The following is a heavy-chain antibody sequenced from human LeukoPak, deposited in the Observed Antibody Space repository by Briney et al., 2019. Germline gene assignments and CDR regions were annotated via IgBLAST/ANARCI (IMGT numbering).Heavy chain of an antibody. CDR1: GFTFSSYG. J-gene: IGHJ6*03. Sequence: GGSLRLSCAASGFTFSSYGMSWVRQAPGKGLEWVSAISGSGGSTYYADSVKGRFTISRDNSKNTLYLQMNSLRAEDTAVYYCAKGTTRGDYAYYYYMDVWGKGTTVTISS. CDR2: ISGSGGST. D-gene: IGHD4-17*01. V-gene: IGHV3-23*01. CDR3: AKGTTRGDYAYYYYMDV.